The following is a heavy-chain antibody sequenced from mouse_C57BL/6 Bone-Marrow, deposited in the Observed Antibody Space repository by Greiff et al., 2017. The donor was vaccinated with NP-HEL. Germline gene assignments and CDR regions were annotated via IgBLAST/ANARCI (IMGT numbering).Heavy chain of an antibody. Sequence: EVMLVESGGGLVQPGGSLKLSCAASGFTFSDYYMYWVRQTPEKRLEWVAYISNGGGSTYYPDTVKGRFTISRDNAKNTLYLQMSRLKSEDTAMYYCARGVIYDGYLWCFDVWGTGTTVTVSS. CDR3: ARGVIYDGYLWCFDV. CDR1: GFTFSDYY. D-gene: IGHD2-3*01. J-gene: IGHJ1*03. CDR2: ISNGGGST. V-gene: IGHV5-12*01.